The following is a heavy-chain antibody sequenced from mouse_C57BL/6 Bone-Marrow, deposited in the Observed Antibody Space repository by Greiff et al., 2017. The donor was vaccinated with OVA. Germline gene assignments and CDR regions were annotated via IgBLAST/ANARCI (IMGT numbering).Heavy chain of an antibody. CDR3: ARSGYSTDY. Sequence: QVQLQQSGAELVRPGTSVKVSCKASGYAFTNYLIEWVKQRPGQGLEWIGVINPGSGGTNYNGKFKGKATLTADKSSSTAYMQLSSLTSEDSAVYFCARSGYSTDYWGQGTTLTVSS. CDR2: INPGSGGT. D-gene: IGHD2-5*01. V-gene: IGHV1-54*01. J-gene: IGHJ2*01. CDR1: GYAFTNYL.